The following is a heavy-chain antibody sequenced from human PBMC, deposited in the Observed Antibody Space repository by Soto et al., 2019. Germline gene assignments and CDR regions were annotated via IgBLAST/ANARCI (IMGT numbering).Heavy chain of an antibody. Sequence: QVQLVQSGAEVKKPGSSVKVSCKASGGTFSSYTISWVRQAPGQGLEWMGRIIPILGIANYAQKFQGRVTIPADKSTSTAYMELSSLRSEDTAVYYCARSVAAAGFGYFDYWGQGTLVTVSS. CDR2: IIPILGIA. CDR1: GGTFSSYT. CDR3: ARSVAAAGFGYFDY. D-gene: IGHD6-13*01. V-gene: IGHV1-69*02. J-gene: IGHJ4*02.